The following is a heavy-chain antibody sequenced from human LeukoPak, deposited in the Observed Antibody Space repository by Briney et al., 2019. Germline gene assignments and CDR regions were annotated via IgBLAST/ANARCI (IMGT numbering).Heavy chain of an antibody. CDR1: GGSISSYY. J-gene: IGHJ3*02. V-gene: IGHV4-59*08. CDR3: ARQGYDILTGYIDAFDI. D-gene: IGHD3-9*01. Sequence: SETLSLTCTVSGGSISSYYWSWIRQPPGKGLEWIGYISYSGSTNYNPSLKSRVTISIGTSKNQFSLKLRSVTAAETAIYYCARQGYDILTGYIDAFDIWGQGTMVTVSS. CDR2: ISYSGST.